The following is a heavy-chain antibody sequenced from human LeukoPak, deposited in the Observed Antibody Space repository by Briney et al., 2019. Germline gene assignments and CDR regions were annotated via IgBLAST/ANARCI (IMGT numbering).Heavy chain of an antibody. CDR1: GFNFSSYA. Sequence: GRSLRLSCAASGFNFSSYAMHWVRQAPGKRLEWVALISYDGNNKYYADSVKGRFTISRDNSKNTLYLQMNGLRAEDTAVYYCARTSYYDTNTYYYPDYWGQGTLVTVSS. CDR3: ARTSYYDTNTYYYPDY. CDR2: ISYDGNNK. V-gene: IGHV3-30-3*01. D-gene: IGHD3-22*01. J-gene: IGHJ4*02.